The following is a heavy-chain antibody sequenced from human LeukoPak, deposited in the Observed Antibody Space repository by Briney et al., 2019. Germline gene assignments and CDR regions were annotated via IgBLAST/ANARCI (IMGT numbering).Heavy chain of an antibody. V-gene: IGHV3-23*01. D-gene: IGHD3-22*01. CDR1: GFTFNIYA. CDR2: MCGSAGCT. J-gene: IGHJ5*02. Sequence: GGSLRLSCAASGFTFNIYAMSWVRLAPGKGLQWVASMCGSAGCTFYTDSVKGRFTISRDNSNNTLYLEMNSLRAEDTATYYCARDRPNYHESNGHYYERDGDHWGQGTLVTVSS. CDR3: ARDRPNYHESNGHYYERDGDH.